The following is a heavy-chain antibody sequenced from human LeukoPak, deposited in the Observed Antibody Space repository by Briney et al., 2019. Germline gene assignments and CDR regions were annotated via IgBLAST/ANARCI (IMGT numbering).Heavy chain of an antibody. V-gene: IGHV3-74*01. J-gene: IGHJ3*02. Sequence: GMSLRLSCAASGFAFSSYWMHWVRQAPGKGLVWVSRINSDGSSTSYADSVKGRFTISRDNAKNTLYLQMNSLRAEDTAVYYCAKDRQRGWMYAFDIWGQGTMVTVSS. CDR1: GFAFSSYW. D-gene: IGHD6-19*01. CDR3: AKDRQRGWMYAFDI. CDR2: INSDGSST.